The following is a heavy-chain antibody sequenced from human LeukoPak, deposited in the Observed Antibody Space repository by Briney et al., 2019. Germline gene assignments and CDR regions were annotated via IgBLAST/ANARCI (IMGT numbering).Heavy chain of an antibody. CDR1: GFTFSSYN. CDR2: ISSSSDYI. V-gene: IGHV3-21*01. CDR3: ARGSSGYDYYFDY. Sequence: GGSLRLSCAASGFTFSSYNMNWVRQAPGKGLEWVSSISSSSDYIYYADSVKGRFTISRDNAKNSLYLQMKSLRAEDTAVYYCARGSSGYDYYFDYWGQGTLVTVSS. J-gene: IGHJ4*02. D-gene: IGHD5-12*01.